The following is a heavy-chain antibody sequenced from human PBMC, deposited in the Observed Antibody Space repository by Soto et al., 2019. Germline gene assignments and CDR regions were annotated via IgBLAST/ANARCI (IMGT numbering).Heavy chain of an antibody. CDR1: GFTFSSYS. V-gene: IGHV3-21*01. CDR2: ISSSSSYI. CDR3: ARAEYYGSGSYYYYYMDV. J-gene: IGHJ6*03. D-gene: IGHD3-10*01. Sequence: GGSLRLSCAASGFTFSSYSMNWVRQAPGKGLEWVSSISSSSSYIYYADSVKGRFTISRDNAKNSLYLQMNSLRAEDTAVYYCARAEYYGSGSYYYYYMDVWGKGTTVTVSS.